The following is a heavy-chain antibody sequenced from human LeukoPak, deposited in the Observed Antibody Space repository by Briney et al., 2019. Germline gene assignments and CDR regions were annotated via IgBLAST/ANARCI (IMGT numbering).Heavy chain of an antibody. J-gene: IGHJ4*02. CDR3: RTDRYGDYGDYIDY. Sequence: GASVKVSCKASGYTFTGYYMHWVRQAPGQGLEWMGWINPNSGGTNYAQKFQGRVTMTRDTSISTAYMELSRLRSDDTAVYYCRTDRYGDYGDYIDYWGQGTLSPSPQ. CDR1: GYTFTGYY. V-gene: IGHV1-2*02. CDR2: INPNSGGT. D-gene: IGHD4-17*01.